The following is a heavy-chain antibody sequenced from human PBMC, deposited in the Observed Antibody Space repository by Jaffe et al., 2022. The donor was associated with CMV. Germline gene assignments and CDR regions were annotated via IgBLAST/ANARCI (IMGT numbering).Heavy chain of an antibody. J-gene: IGHJ5*02. Sequence: QVQLQQWGAGLLKPSETLSLTCAVYGGSFSGYYWSWIRQPPGKGLEWIGEINHSGSTNYNPSLKSRVTISVDTSKNQFSLKLSSVTAADTAVYYCASLYSSSNWFDPWGQGTLVTVSS. CDR1: GGSFSGYY. CDR2: INHSGST. D-gene: IGHD6-6*01. V-gene: IGHV4-34*01. CDR3: ASLYSSSNWFDP.